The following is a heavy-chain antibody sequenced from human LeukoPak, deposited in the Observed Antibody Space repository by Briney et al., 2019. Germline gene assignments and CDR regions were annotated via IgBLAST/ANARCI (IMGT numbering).Heavy chain of an antibody. J-gene: IGHJ4*02. CDR2: IYYSGNT. Sequence: SETLSLTCTVSGGSISSYYWSWIRQPPGKGLEWIGYIYYSGNTNYNPSLKSRVTISVDTSKNQFSLKLSSVTAADTAVYYCARYCSGGSCYYFDYWGQGTLVTVSS. CDR1: GGSISSYY. CDR3: ARYCSGGSCYYFDY. D-gene: IGHD2-15*01. V-gene: IGHV4-59*01.